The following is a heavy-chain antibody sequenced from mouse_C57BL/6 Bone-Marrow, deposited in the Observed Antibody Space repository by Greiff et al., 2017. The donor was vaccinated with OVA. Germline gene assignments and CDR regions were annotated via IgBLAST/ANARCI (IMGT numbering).Heavy chain of an antibody. Sequence: QVQLQQSGAELARPGASVKLSCKASGYTFTSYGISWVKQRTGQGLEWIGEIYPRSGNTYYNEKFKGKATLTADKSSSTAYMELRSLTSEDSAVYFCARSDYRGQGTTRTVSS. CDR1: GYTFTSYG. CDR3: ARSDY. CDR2: IYPRSGNT. V-gene: IGHV1-81*01. J-gene: IGHJ2*01.